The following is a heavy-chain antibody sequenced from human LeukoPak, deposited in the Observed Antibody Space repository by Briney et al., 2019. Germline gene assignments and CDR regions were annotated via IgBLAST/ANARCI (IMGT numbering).Heavy chain of an antibody. CDR1: GGSISSGGYS. D-gene: IGHD1-26*01. V-gene: IGHV4-30-4*07. J-gene: IGHJ4*02. CDR2: IYYSGST. CDR3: ARGYSGSYSDY. Sequence: SETLSLTCAVSGGSISSGGYSWSWIRQPPGKGLEWIGYIYYSGSTYYNPSLKSRVTISVDTSKNQFSLKLSSVTAADTAVYYCARGYSGSYSDYWGQGTLVTVSS.